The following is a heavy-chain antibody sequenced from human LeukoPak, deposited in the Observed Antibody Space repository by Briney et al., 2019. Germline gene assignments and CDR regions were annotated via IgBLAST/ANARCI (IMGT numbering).Heavy chain of an antibody. CDR2: IYYSGST. Sequence: SETLSLTCTVSGGSISSYYWSWIRLPPGKGLEWIGYIYYSGSTNYNPSLKSRVTISVDTSKNQFSLKLSSVTAADTAVYYCARSYDSSGYYYFDYWGQGTLVTVSS. V-gene: IGHV4-59*08. D-gene: IGHD3-22*01. CDR3: ARSYDSSGYYYFDY. J-gene: IGHJ4*02. CDR1: GGSISSYY.